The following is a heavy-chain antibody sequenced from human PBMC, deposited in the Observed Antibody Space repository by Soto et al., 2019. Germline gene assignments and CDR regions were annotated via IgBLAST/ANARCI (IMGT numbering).Heavy chain of an antibody. CDR2: ISGSGGST. CDR3: AKDPTDPQYTTSMDV. V-gene: IGHV3-23*01. Sequence: GGSLRLSCAASGFTFSSYAMSWVRQAPGKGLEWVSAISGSGGSTYYADSVKGRFTISRDNSKNTLYLQMNSLRAEDTAVYYCAKDPTDPQYTTSMDVWGQGTTVTVSS. CDR1: GFTFSSYA. D-gene: IGHD2-2*02. J-gene: IGHJ6*02.